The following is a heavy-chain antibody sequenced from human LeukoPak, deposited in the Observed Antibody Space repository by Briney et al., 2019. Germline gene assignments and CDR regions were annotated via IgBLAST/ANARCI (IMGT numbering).Heavy chain of an antibody. CDR1: RFTFSSYG. Sequence: PVGCLRVSCVQSRFTFSSYGMYLVRQAPGTGLEGAAITRYDGSNKSYAVSVKDPFTISRDNSKNSLYLQMKSLRVWDTAVDYCATSTLVIAAFDYWGQGTLVTVSS. D-gene: IGHD2-15*01. V-gene: IGHV3-30*02. CDR2: TRYDGSNK. J-gene: IGHJ4*02. CDR3: ATSTLVIAAFDY.